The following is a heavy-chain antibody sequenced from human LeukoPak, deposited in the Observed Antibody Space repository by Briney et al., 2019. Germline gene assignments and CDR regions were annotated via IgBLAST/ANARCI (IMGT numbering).Heavy chain of an antibody. CDR3: ARDPAPSYESDFDY. CDR2: ISTYNGDT. J-gene: IGHJ4*02. CDR1: GYTFTNYG. Sequence: GASVTVSCKASGYTFTNYGISWVRQAPGQGLEWMGWISTYNGDTHYAQKLQGRVTVTTDTSTSAAYMELRSLRSDDTAVYYCARDPAPSYESDFDYWGQGTLVTVSS. V-gene: IGHV1-18*01. D-gene: IGHD5-12*01.